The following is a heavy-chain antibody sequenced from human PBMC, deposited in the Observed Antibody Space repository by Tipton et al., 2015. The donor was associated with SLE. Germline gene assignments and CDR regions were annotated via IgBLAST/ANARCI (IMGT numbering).Heavy chain of an antibody. V-gene: IGHV1-69*05. CDR3: ARESFPGAAGGRGGRLDP. Sequence: QSGPEVKKPGSSVKVSCKASGGTFRGYTVTWVRQAPGQGLEWMGGIIPIFGTTNYAQKFQARVSITTDDSTNIVYMDLRSLTSEDTAVYYCARESFPGAAGGRGGRLDPWGQGTLVTVSS. CDR1: GGTFRGYT. CDR2: IIPIFGTT. D-gene: IGHD6-13*01. J-gene: IGHJ5*02.